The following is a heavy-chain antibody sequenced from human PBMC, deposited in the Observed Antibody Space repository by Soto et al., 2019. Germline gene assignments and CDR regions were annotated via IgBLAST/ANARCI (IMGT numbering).Heavy chain of an antibody. CDR1: GGTFSSYA. CDR2: IIPIIGTA. CDR3: ARDLASGGYDRGAYYYYGMDV. Sequence: SVKVSCKASGGTFSSYAISWVRQAPGQGLEWMGGIIPIIGTANYAQKFQGRVTITADTSTSTAYMELSSLRSEDTAVYYCARDLASGGYDRGAYYYYGMDVWGQGTTVTVSS. D-gene: IGHD5-12*01. V-gene: IGHV1-69*06. J-gene: IGHJ6*02.